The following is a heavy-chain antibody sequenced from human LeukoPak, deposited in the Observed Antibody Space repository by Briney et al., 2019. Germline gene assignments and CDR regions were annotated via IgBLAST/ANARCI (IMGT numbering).Heavy chain of an antibody. D-gene: IGHD5-18*01. V-gene: IGHV3-53*04. J-gene: IGHJ4*02. CDR3: ARVDTVMAYYFDL. Sequence: GGSLRLSCAASGFTVSTNCMTWVRQAPGKGLEWVSTIYSGGTTYYADSVMGRFTISRHSSRNTLYLQMNSLRAEDTAVYYCARVDTVMAYYFDLWGQGTLVTVSS. CDR1: GFTVSTNC. CDR2: IYSGGTT.